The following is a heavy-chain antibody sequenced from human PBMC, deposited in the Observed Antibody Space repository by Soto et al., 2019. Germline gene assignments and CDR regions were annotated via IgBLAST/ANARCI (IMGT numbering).Heavy chain of an antibody. Sequence: QVPLVQSGAEVKKPGASVKVSCKASGYTFTGYYVHWVRQAPGQGLEWMGCINPNSGGTNYAQKFQGRVTMTRDTSISTAYMELSRLRSDDTAEYYCARDLTNVGSSYSTPYWGQGTLVTVSS. CDR2: INPNSGGT. J-gene: IGHJ4*02. V-gene: IGHV1-2*02. D-gene: IGHD1-26*01. CDR1: GYTFTGYY. CDR3: ARDLTNVGSSYSTPY.